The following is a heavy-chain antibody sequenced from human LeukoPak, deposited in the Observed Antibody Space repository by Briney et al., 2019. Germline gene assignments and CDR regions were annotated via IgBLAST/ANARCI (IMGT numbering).Heavy chain of an antibody. CDR3: AKGVRGVIAYYFDF. CDR1: GFIFSSYV. V-gene: IGHV3-30*18. J-gene: IGHJ4*02. D-gene: IGHD3-10*01. Sequence: GGSLRLSYAASGFIFSSYVMHWVRQAPGKGLEWVAVISSDGSDKYYADSGKGRFTISRDNSKNQLYLQINSLRTEDTAVYYCAKGVRGVIAYYFDFWGQGTLVTVSS. CDR2: ISSDGSDK.